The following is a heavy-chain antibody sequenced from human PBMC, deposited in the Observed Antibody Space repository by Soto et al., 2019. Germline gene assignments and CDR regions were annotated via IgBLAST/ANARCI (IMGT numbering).Heavy chain of an antibody. CDR2: IHYSGST. D-gene: IGHD2-21*01. CDR1: GGSISSANYY. J-gene: IGHJ3*02. CDR3: AREVIETAASDAFDI. V-gene: IGHV4-30-4*01. Sequence: QVQLQESGPGLVKPSQTLSLTCTVSGGSISSANYYWSWIRQPPGKGLEWIAYIHYSGSTYYNPSLESKVTISVDTSKNQFSLRLTSVTAADTAVYYCAREVIETAASDAFDIWGQGTMVTVSS.